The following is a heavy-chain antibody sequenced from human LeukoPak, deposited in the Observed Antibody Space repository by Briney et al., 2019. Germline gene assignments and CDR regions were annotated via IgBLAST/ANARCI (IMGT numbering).Heavy chain of an antibody. V-gene: IGHV1-69*13. CDR1: GGTFSSYA. J-gene: IGHJ5*02. D-gene: IGHD3-3*01. Sequence: SVKVSCKXSGGTFSSYAISWVRQSPGQGLEWMGGIIPIFGTANYAQKFQGRVTITADESTSTAYMELSGLRSEDTAVYYCARVGAFWSGGPQDSGPWGQGTLVTVSS. CDR3: ARVGAFWSGGPQDSGP. CDR2: IIPIFGTA.